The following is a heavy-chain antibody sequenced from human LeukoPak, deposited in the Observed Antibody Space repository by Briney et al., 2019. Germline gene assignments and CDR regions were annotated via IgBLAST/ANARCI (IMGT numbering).Heavy chain of an antibody. CDR2: ISYDRSNK. D-gene: IGHD5-18*01. Sequence: GGSLRLSCAASGFTFSSYGMHWVRQAPGKGLEWVAVISYDRSNKYYADSVKGRFTISRDNSKNTLYLQMNSLRAEDTAVYYCAKQRGYSYGYEYWGQGTLVTVSS. V-gene: IGHV3-30*18. CDR3: AKQRGYSYGYEY. J-gene: IGHJ4*02. CDR1: GFTFSSYG.